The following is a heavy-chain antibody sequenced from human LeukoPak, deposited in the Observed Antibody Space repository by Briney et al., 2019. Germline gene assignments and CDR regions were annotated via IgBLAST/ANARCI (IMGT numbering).Heavy chain of an antibody. V-gene: IGHV3-9*01. CDR3: AKDRAVAGTGGVLSN. D-gene: IGHD6-19*01. CDR1: GFTFDDYA. Sequence: PGGSLRLSCAASGFTFDDYAMHWVRHAPGKGLEWVSGISWNSGSIGYADSVKGRFTISRDNAKNSLYLQMNSLRAEDTALYYCAKDRAVAGTGGVLSNWGQGTLVTVSS. CDR2: ISWNSGSI. J-gene: IGHJ4*02.